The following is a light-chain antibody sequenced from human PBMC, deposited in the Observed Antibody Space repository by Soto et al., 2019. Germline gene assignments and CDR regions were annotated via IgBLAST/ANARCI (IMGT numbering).Light chain of an antibody. CDR2: TNN. CDR1: STNIGANS. Sequence: QSVLTQPPSASGAPGLRVTISCSGSSTNIGANSVNWYRQVPGAAPDLLIHTNNQRPSGVPDRFSASKSGASASLAISGLQSEDEADYFCAAWDDSLRGLVFGTGTKLTVL. J-gene: IGLJ1*01. CDR3: AAWDDSLRGLV. V-gene: IGLV1-44*01.